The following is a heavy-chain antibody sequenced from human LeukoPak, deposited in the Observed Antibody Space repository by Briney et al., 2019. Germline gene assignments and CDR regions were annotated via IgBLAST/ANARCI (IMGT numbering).Heavy chain of an antibody. Sequence: SETLSLTCAVYGGSFSGYYWSWIRQPPGKGLEWIGEINHSGSTNYNPFLKSRVTISVDTSKNQFSLKLSSVTAADTAVYYCASSLKIFDYWGQGTLVTVSS. CDR2: INHSGST. J-gene: IGHJ4*02. V-gene: IGHV4-34*01. CDR1: GGSFSGYY. CDR3: ASSLKIFDY.